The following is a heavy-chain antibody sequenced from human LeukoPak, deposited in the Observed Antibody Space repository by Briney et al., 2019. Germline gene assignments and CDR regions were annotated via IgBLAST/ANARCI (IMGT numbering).Heavy chain of an antibody. CDR1: GYSFTTYW. D-gene: IGHD1-26*01. Sequence: GESLKISCKGSGYSFTTYWIGWVRQMPGKGLEWMGIIYPGDSDTRYSPSFQGQVTTSADKSISTAYLQWSSLKASDTAIYYCARLRTVSGSSDGFDIWGQGTRVTVSS. V-gene: IGHV5-51*01. CDR3: ARLRTVSGSSDGFDI. CDR2: IYPGDSDT. J-gene: IGHJ3*02.